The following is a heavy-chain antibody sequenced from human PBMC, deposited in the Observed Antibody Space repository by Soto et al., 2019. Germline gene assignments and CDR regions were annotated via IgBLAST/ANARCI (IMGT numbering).Heavy chain of an antibody. CDR3: ARVGYVLGVYYYYYMDV. Sequence: ASVKVSCKASGYTFTSYAMHWVRQAPGQRIEWMGWINAGNGNTKYSQKFQGRVTITRDTSASTAYMELSSLRSEDTAVYYCARVGYVLGVYYYYYMDVWGKGTTVTVSS. CDR2: INAGNGNT. V-gene: IGHV1-3*01. J-gene: IGHJ6*03. D-gene: IGHD3-10*01. CDR1: GYTFTSYA.